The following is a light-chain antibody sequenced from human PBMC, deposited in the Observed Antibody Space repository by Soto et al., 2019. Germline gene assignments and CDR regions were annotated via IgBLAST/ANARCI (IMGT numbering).Light chain of an antibody. CDR3: QQYNNWPGT. J-gene: IGKJ1*01. Sequence: EIFLTQSPATLSVSPGDRATLSCRASQSVSSNLAWYQQKPGQAPRLLIYGASTRATGIPARFSGSGSGTEFTLTISSLQSEDFAVYYCQQYNNWPGTFGQGTKVDI. V-gene: IGKV3-15*01. CDR2: GAS. CDR1: QSVSSN.